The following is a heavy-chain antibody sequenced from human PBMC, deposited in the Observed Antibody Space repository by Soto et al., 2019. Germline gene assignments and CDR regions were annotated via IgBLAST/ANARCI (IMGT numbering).Heavy chain of an antibody. Sequence: ASVKVSCKASGYTFTSFDINWVRRAAGQGLEWIGWINPNNGNTGYAQKFQDRVSMTRDTSISTAYMELSSLRSDDTAVYYCARSGLSIFGLVLPFDPWGQGTLVTVSS. CDR3: ARSGLSIFGLVLPFDP. D-gene: IGHD3-3*01. J-gene: IGHJ5*02. CDR1: GYTFTSFD. CDR2: INPNNGNT. V-gene: IGHV1-8*01.